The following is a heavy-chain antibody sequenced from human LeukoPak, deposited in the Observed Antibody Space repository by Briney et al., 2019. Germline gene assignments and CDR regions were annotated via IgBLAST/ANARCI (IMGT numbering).Heavy chain of an antibody. V-gene: IGHV4-59*01. J-gene: IGHJ4*02. CDR2: IYYSGST. D-gene: IGHD3-22*01. CDR1: GGSISSYY. Sequence: SETLSLTCTVSGGSISSYYWSWIRQPPGKGLEWIGYIYYSGSTNYNPSLRSRVTISVDTSKNQFSLKLSSVTAADTAVYYCASYSYYYDSSGYFDYWGQGTLVTVSS. CDR3: ASYSYYYDSSGYFDY.